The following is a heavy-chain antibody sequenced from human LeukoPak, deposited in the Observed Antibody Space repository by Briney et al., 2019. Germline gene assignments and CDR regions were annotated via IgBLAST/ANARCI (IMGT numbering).Heavy chain of an antibody. D-gene: IGHD2-2*01. V-gene: IGHV3-9*01. J-gene: IGHJ5*02. CDR1: GFTFDDYA. Sequence: LRLSCAASGFTFDDYATHWVRQAPGKGLEWVSGISWNSGSIGYADSVKGRFTISRDNAKNSLYLQMNSLRAEDTALYYCAKGRDKYQLLSKNWFDPWGQGTLVTVSS. CDR2: ISWNSGSI. CDR3: AKGRDKYQLLSKNWFDP.